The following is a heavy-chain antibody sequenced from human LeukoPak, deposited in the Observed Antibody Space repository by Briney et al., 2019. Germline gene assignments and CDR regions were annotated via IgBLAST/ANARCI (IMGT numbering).Heavy chain of an antibody. V-gene: IGHV1-18*01. CDR1: GYTXTSYG. Sequence: ASVKVSCKASGYTXTSYGIXXVRXAPXXXXEWMGWISAYNGNTNYAQKLQGRVTMTTDTSTSTAYMELRSLRSDDTAVYYCARGRSPHDYWGQGTLVTVSS. CDR3: ARGRSPHDY. CDR2: ISAYNGNT. J-gene: IGHJ4*02.